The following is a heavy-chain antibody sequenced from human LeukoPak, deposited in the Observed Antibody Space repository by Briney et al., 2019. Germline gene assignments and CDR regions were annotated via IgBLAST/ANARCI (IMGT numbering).Heavy chain of an antibody. Sequence: ASVKVSCKASGYTFTGYYMHWVRQAPGQGLEWTGWINPNSGGTNYAQEFQGRVTMTRDTSISTAYMELSRLRSDDTAVYYCARDSPFAYCGGDCAEYFDYWGQGTLVTVSS. CDR2: INPNSGGT. CDR1: GYTFTGYY. CDR3: ARDSPFAYCGGDCAEYFDY. D-gene: IGHD2-21*01. J-gene: IGHJ4*02. V-gene: IGHV1-2*02.